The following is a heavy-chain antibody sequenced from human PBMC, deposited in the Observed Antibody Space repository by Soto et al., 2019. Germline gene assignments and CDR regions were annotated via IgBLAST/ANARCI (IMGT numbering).Heavy chain of an antibody. D-gene: IGHD3-10*01. J-gene: IGHJ4*02. CDR1: GFTFSSYA. V-gene: IGHV3-23*01. CDR2: ISGSGGST. CDR3: AKDLSWFGELPETHPWDVY. Sequence: EVQLLESGGGLVQPGGSLRLSCAASGFTFSSYAMSWVRQAPGKGLEWVSAISGSGGSTYYADSVKGRFTISRDNSKNPMYLQMNSLRAEDTAVYYCAKDLSWFGELPETHPWDVYWGQGTLVTVSS.